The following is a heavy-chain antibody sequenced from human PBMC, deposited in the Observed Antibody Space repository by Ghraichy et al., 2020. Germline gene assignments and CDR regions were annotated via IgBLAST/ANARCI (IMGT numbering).Heavy chain of an antibody. V-gene: IGHV3-33*01. Sequence: SLNISCAASGSTFSNYAMHWVRQAPGKGLEWVAFLWYDGSNKYYSDSVKGRFTISRDNSKNTLYLQMNSLRAEDTAVYYCAALGTTVNYWGQGTLVTVSS. J-gene: IGHJ4*02. CDR2: LWYDGSNK. D-gene: IGHD1-7*01. CDR3: AALGTTVNY. CDR1: GSTFSNYA.